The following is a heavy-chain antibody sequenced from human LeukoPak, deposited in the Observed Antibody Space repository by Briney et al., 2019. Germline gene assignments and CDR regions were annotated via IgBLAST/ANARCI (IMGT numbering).Heavy chain of an antibody. D-gene: IGHD2-15*01. J-gene: IGHJ4*02. Sequence: GGSLRLSCAASGFTFSSYAMSWVRQAPGKGLEWVSAISGSGGSTYYADSVKGRFTISRDKSKNTLYLQMNSLRAEDTAVYYCAKSNTLLVVVAAEYYFDYWGQGTLVTVSS. CDR3: AKSNTLLVVVAAEYYFDY. CDR1: GFTFSSYA. CDR2: ISGSGGST. V-gene: IGHV3-23*01.